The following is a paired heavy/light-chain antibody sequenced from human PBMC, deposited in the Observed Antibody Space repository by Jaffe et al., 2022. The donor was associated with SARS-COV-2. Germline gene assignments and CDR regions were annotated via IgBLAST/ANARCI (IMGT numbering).Heavy chain of an antibody. CDR3: AREERSYGSFMPYYYYGMDV. V-gene: IGHV4-4*02. Sequence: QVQLQESGPGLVKPSGTLSLTCAVSGGSISSSNWWSWVRQPPGKGLEWIGEIYHSGSTNYNPSLKSRVTISVDKSKNQFSLKLSSVTAADTAVYYCAREERSYGSFMPYYYYGMDVWGQGTTVTVSS. J-gene: IGHJ6*02. D-gene: IGHD5-18*01. CDR1: GGSISSSNW. CDR2: IYHSGST.
Light chain of an antibody. CDR3: QSYDSSLSGFGV. CDR2: GNS. V-gene: IGLV1-40*01. CDR1: SSNIGAGYD. J-gene: IGLJ3*02. Sequence: QSVLTQPPSVSGAPGQRVTISCTGSSSNIGAGYDVHWYQQLPGTAPKLLIYGNSNRPSGVPDRFSGSKSGTSASLAITGLQAEDEADYYCQSYDSSLSGFGVFGGGTKLTVL.